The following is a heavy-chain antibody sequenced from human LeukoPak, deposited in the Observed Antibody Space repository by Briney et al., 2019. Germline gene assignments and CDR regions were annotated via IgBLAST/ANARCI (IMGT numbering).Heavy chain of an antibody. CDR3: ARYVGATFLLFDY. Sequence: SETLSLTCTVSGGSIGSSSYYWGWIRQPPGKGLAWIGSIYYSGSTYYNPSLKSRVTISVDTSKNQFSLKLSSVTAADTAVYYCARYVGATFLLFDYWGQGTLVTVSS. D-gene: IGHD1-26*01. J-gene: IGHJ4*02. CDR1: GGSIGSSSYY. V-gene: IGHV4-39*01. CDR2: IYYSGST.